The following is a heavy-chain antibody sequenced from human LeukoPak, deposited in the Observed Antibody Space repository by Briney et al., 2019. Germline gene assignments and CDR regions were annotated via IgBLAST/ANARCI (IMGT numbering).Heavy chain of an antibody. J-gene: IGHJ6*03. CDR1: GGTLNSYV. V-gene: IGHV1-69*06. CDR3: ATLCCGSYYMDV. CDR2: IIPISGTT. Sequence: SVKVSCKASGGTLNSYVISWVRQAPGQGLEWMGEIIPISGTTNYAQKFQGRVTITADKSTSTAYMELSSLRSEDTAVYYCATLCCGSYYMDVWGKGTTVTVSS. D-gene: IGHD2-15*01.